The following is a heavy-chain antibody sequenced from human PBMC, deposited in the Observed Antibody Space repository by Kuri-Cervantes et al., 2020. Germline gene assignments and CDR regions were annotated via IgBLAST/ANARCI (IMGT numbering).Heavy chain of an antibody. J-gene: IGHJ4*02. CDR3: ARYSSGWYDY. Sequence: LRLSCTVSGGSVGSSNYYWNWIRQPPGKGLEWIGRIYTSGSTNYNPSLKSRVTISVDKSKNQFSLKLSSVTAADTAVYYCARYSSGWYDYWGQGTLVTVSS. D-gene: IGHD6-19*01. V-gene: IGHV4-61*02. CDR2: IYTSGST. CDR1: GGSVGSSNYY.